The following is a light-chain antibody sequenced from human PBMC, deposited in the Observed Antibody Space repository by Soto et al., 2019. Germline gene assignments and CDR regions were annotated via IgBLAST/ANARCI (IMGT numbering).Light chain of an antibody. CDR1: SSDVGAHNY. CDR3: SSQTSSSTLV. Sequence: QSVLTQPASVSGSPGQSITISCTGTSSDVGAHNYVSWYQQHPGKAPKLMIYDVSDRPSGVSNRFSGSKSGNTASLTISGLQAEDEAYYYCSSQTSSSTLVFGGGTKVTVL. J-gene: IGLJ3*02. V-gene: IGLV2-14*01. CDR2: DVS.